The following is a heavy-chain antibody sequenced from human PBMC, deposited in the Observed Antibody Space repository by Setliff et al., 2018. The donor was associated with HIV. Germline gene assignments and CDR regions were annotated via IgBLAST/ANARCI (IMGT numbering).Heavy chain of an antibody. CDR3: ASAGEWLPLDY. CDR1: GYSFTSNW. D-gene: IGHD5-12*01. Sequence: GESLKISCKASGYSFTSNWISWVRQMPGKGLEWMGRIDPVDSSTNYSPSFQGHVTISADKSISTAYLQWSSLKASDTAMYYCASAGEWLPLDYWGQGTRVTVS. CDR2: IDPVDSST. J-gene: IGHJ4*02. V-gene: IGHV5-10-1*01.